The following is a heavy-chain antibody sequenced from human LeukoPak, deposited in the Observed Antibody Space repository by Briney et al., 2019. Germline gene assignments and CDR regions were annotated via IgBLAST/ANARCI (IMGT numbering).Heavy chain of an antibody. J-gene: IGHJ4*02. CDR3: ARTSIAAREADY. CDR1: GFTFSRYS. D-gene: IGHD6-6*01. V-gene: IGHV3-64*01. CDR2: ISNNGGST. Sequence: GGSLRLSCAASGFTFSRYSMHWVRQAPGKGLEYVSAISNNGGSTYYAKSVKGRFTISRDNSKNALYLQMGSLRAEDMAVYYCARTSIAAREADYWGQGTLVTVSS.